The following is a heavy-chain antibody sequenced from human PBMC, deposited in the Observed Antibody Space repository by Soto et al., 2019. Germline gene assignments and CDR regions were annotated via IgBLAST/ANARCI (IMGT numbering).Heavy chain of an antibody. CDR1: GGSISSSSYY. CDR3: ASLYYYDSSGNFDY. J-gene: IGHJ4*02. D-gene: IGHD3-22*01. Sequence: SETLSLTCTVSGGSISSSSYYWGWTRQPPGKGLEWIGSIYYSGSTYYNPSLKSRVTISVDTSKNQFSLKLSSVTAADTAVYYCASLYYYDSSGNFDYWGQGTLVTVSS. CDR2: IYYSGST. V-gene: IGHV4-39*01.